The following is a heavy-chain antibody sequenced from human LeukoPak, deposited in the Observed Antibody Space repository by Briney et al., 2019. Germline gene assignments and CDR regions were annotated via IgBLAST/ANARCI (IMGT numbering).Heavy chain of an antibody. CDR2: IYYSGST. CDR1: GGSFSSGSYY. CDR3: ARFDPLPHYFDY. Sequence: SETLSLTCTVSGGSFSSGSYYWSWIRQPPGKGLEWIGYIYYSGSTNYNPSLKSRVTISVDTSKNQFSLKLSSVTAADTAVYYCARFDPLPHYFDYWGQGTLVTVSS. J-gene: IGHJ4*02. D-gene: IGHD3-9*01. V-gene: IGHV4-61*01.